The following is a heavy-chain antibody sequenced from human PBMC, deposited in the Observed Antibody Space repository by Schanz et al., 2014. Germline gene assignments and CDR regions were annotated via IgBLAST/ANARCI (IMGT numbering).Heavy chain of an antibody. CDR2: INGGGETT. Sequence: EVQLVESGGGLVQPGGSLRLSCAASGFTFFTYNMNWVRQAPGKGLEWVSYINGGGETTYYADSVRGRFTISRDNAKNSLYLQMNSLRAEDTAVYYCASMSDSGSFDSWGQGTLVTVSS. CDR1: GFTFFTYN. V-gene: IGHV3-48*04. CDR3: ASMSDSGSFDS. J-gene: IGHJ4*02. D-gene: IGHD1-26*01.